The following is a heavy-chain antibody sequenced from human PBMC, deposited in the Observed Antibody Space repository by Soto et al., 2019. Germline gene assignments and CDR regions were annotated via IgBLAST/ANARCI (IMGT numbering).Heavy chain of an antibody. V-gene: IGHV3-74*01. D-gene: IGHD2-2*01. J-gene: IGHJ4*02. CDR2: INSDGSTT. CDR3: ARDTSYSTDY. CDR1: GFTFSSRW. Sequence: EVRLVESGGGLVQPGGSLRLSCATSGFTFSSRWMRWVRQAPGKGLVWVSYINSDGSTTTYADSVKGRFTISRDNAKNTVYLQMNSLRVDDTAVYYCARDTSYSTDYWGQGTLVTVSS.